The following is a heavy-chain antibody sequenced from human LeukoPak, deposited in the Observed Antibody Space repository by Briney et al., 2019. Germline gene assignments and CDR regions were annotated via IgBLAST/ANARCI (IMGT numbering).Heavy chain of an antibody. CDR1: GGSFSGYY. V-gene: IGHV4-34*01. CDR3: ARNMVRGVRGTYYYYYYGMDV. J-gene: IGHJ6*02. D-gene: IGHD3-10*01. Sequence: KPSETLSLTCAVYGGSFSGYYWSWIRQPPGKGLEWIEEINHSGSTNYNPSLKSRVTISVDTSKNQFSLKLSSVTAADTAVYYCARNMVRGVRGTYYYYYYGMDVWGQGTTVTVSS. CDR2: INHSGST.